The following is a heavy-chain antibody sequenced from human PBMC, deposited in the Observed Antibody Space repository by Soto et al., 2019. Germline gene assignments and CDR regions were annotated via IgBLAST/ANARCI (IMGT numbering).Heavy chain of an antibody. Sequence: QVQLVQSGGEVRKPGASVKVSCKASGYTFTRHGISWVRQAPGQGLEWMGWISAYNGDTNYDQKLQGRVTVTTERSKGTAYMELRSLRSEATAVYYCARMVRGSNIDYYPYSYVWGKGTTVTVSS. CDR3: ARMVRGSNIDYYPYSYV. CDR1: GYTFTRHG. D-gene: IGHD3-10*01. CDR2: ISAYNGDT. J-gene: IGHJ6*03. V-gene: IGHV1-18*01.